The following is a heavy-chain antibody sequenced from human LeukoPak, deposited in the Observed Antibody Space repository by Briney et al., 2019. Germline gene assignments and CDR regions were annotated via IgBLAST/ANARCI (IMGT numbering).Heavy chain of an antibody. Sequence: GGSLRLSCAASGFTFSSYSMNWVRQAPGKGLEWVSPISSSSSYIYYADSVKGRFTISRDNAKNSLYPQMNSLRAEDTAVYYCARVPREENILTGYSLYWGQGTLVTVSS. D-gene: IGHD3-9*01. CDR2: ISSSSSYI. CDR3: ARVPREENILTGYSLY. J-gene: IGHJ4*02. V-gene: IGHV3-21*01. CDR1: GFTFSSYS.